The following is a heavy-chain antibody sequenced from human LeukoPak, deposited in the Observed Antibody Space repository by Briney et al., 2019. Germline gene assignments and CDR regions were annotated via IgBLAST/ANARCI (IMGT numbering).Heavy chain of an antibody. CDR1: GDSISSYY. CDR2: IYYSGST. D-gene: IGHD1-26*01. V-gene: IGHV4-59*01. CDR3: ARGSGSATPFPFDY. J-gene: IGHJ4*02. Sequence: SETLSLTCTVSGDSISSYYWSWIRQPPGKGLEWIGYIYYSGSTKYNPSLKSRVTISVDTSKNQSSLKLSSVTAADTAVYYCARGSGSATPFPFDYWGQGTLVTVSS.